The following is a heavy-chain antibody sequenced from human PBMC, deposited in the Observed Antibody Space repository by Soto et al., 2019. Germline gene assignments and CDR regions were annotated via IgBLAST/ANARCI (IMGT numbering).Heavy chain of an antibody. V-gene: IGHV1-18*03. D-gene: IGHD3-16*01. J-gene: IGHJ4*02. Sequence: GASVKVSCKASGYTFTSYGISWVRQAPGQGLEWMGWISAYNGNTNYAQKLQGRVTMTTDTSTSTAYMELRSLRAEDMAVYYCARGKRVYDYIWGSYLMDYWGQGTLVTVSS. CDR2: ISAYNGNT. CDR3: ARGKRVYDYIWGSYLMDY. CDR1: GYTFTSYG.